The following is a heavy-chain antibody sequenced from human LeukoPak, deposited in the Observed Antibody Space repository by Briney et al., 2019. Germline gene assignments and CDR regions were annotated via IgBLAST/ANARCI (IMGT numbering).Heavy chain of an antibody. Sequence: GGSLRLSCAASGFTFSSYSMNWVRQAPGKGLEWVSSISSSSSYIYYADSVKGRFTISRDNAKNSLYLQMNSLRAEDTAVFYCASLQEGAHDALDIWGQGTMVTVSS. CDR3: ASLQEGAHDALDI. J-gene: IGHJ3*02. CDR1: GFTFSSYS. CDR2: ISSSSSYI. D-gene: IGHD5-24*01. V-gene: IGHV3-21*01.